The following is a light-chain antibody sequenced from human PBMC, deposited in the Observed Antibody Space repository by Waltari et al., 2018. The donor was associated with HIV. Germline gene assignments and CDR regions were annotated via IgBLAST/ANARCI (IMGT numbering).Light chain of an antibody. CDR1: SNDIGLSTL. CDR2: DVD. CDR3: CSKSTIYFGVL. J-gene: IGLJ2*01. V-gene: IGLV2-23*02. Sequence: QSALSQPASVSGSPGQSLTISCRGTSNDIGLSTLVSWYQHHPGKAPKLIIFDVDKRPSGISDRFSGSKSGYTASLTISGLRTEDEADYFCCSKSTIYFGVLFGGGTTLTVL.